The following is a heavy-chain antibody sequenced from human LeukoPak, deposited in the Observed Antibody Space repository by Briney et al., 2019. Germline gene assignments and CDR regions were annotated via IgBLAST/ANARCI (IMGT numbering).Heavy chain of an antibody. V-gene: IGHV4-34*01. Sequence: KPSETLSLTCAVYGGSFSGYYWSWLRQPPGKGLEWIGEINHGGSTNYNPSLKSRVTISVDTSKNQFSLKLSSVTAADTAVYYCARGRLGYCSGGSCVYPSRYYYYMDVWGKGTTVTVSS. J-gene: IGHJ6*03. D-gene: IGHD2-15*01. CDR2: INHGGST. CDR1: GGSFSGYY. CDR3: ARGRLGYCSGGSCVYPSRYYYYMDV.